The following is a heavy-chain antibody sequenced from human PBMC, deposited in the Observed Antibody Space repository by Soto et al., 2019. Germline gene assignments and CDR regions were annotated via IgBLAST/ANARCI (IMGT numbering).Heavy chain of an antibody. CDR2: ISSSSKTI. CDR3: AVFEASGPLDV. D-gene: IGHD3-10*01. V-gene: IGHV3-48*02. CDR1: GFTFNTYN. Sequence: PVGSLRLSCAASGFTFNTYNMNWVRQAPGKGLEWVSFISSSSKTIYYADPVKGRFTISRDNAKNSLYLQMNSLRDEDTAVYYCAVFEASGPLDVWGQGTTVTAP. J-gene: IGHJ6*02.